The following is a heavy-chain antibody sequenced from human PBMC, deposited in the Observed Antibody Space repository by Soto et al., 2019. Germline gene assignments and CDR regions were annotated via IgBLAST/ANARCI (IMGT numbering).Heavy chain of an antibody. V-gene: IGHV6-1*01. D-gene: IGHD6-19*01. Sequence: SQTLSLTCAISGDSVSSNSAAWNWIRQSPSRGLEWLGRTYYRSKWYNDYAVSVKSRITINPDTSKNQFSLQLNSVTPEDTAVYYCARDLTVAATEGYYYSYGMDVWGQGTTVTVYS. CDR3: ARDLTVAATEGYYYSYGMDV. CDR1: GDSVSSNSAA. CDR2: TYYRSKWYN. J-gene: IGHJ6*02.